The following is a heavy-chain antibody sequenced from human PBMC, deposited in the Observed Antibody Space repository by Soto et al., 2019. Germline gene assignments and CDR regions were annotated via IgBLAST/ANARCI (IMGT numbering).Heavy chain of an antibody. V-gene: IGHV1-18*01. CDR2: ISGRSGGT. CDR3: AKVGGHGARMHLCGMDV. CDR1: GYPFTKFG. J-gene: IGHJ6*02. Sequence: QPQLVQSGVELKKPGASVRVSCKASGYPFTKFGINWVRQAPGQGLEWMGWISGRSGGTKYGPKFRERLSMVTDTSSKTAYMELRSLKPDGTAVYSCAKVGGHGARMHLCGMDVWGQGTTVTVSS. D-gene: IGHD1-26*01.